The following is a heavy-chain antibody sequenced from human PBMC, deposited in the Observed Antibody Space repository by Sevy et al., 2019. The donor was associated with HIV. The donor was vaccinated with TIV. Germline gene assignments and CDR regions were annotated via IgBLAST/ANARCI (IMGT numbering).Heavy chain of an antibody. CDR3: ARDAQRLPLGELSRIPSARGGMDV. CDR1: GFTFINYG. V-gene: IGHV3-33*07. D-gene: IGHD3-16*02. J-gene: IGHJ6*02. CDR2: VSSDESNK. Sequence: GGSLRLSCAASGFTFINYGMYWVRQAPGKGLEWVAFVSSDESNKYYVESVKGRFTISRDNSKNTLYLQMNGLRPEDRAVYYCARDAQRLPLGELSRIPSARGGMDVWGQGTAVTVSS.